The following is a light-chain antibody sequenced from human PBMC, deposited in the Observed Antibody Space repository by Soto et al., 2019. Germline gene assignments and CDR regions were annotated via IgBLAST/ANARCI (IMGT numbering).Light chain of an antibody. Sequence: SYELTQPPSVSVSPGQTASITCSGDKLGNKYTSWYQQRPGRSPVMIIYQDNKRPSGIPERFSGSNSGSTATLTISGTQAMDEADYYCQAWDSSTAVFGGGTKVTVL. V-gene: IGLV3-1*01. J-gene: IGLJ3*02. CDR2: QDN. CDR3: QAWDSSTAV. CDR1: KLGNKY.